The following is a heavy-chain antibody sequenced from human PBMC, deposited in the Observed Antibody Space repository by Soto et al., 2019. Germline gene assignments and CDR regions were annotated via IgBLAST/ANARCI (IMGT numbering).Heavy chain of an antibody. J-gene: IGHJ6*04. V-gene: IGHV3-15*01. Sequence: GGSLRLSCAASGFTFSNAWMSWVRQAPGKGLEWVGRIKSKTDGGTTDYAAPVKGRFTISRDDSKKTLYLQMNSLKTGDPAVYYCTTDRYCSSTSWVPDAAEAQTPRGGVWGKGTTVTVSS. CDR3: TTDRYCSSTSWVPDAAEAQTPRGGV. CDR1: GFTFSNAW. D-gene: IGHD2-2*01. CDR2: IKSKTDGGTT.